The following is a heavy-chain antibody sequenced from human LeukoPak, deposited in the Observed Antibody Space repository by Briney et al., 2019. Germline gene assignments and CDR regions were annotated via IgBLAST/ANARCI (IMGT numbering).Heavy chain of an antibody. Sequence: PGGSRRLSCAASGFTFSSYWMHWVRQAPGKGLVWVSRINSDGYSLSYADSVKGRFTISRDNAKNTLYLQMNSLRAEDTAVYYCARLGYSSSWYYFDYWGQGSLVTVSS. CDR2: INSDGYSL. CDR1: GFTFSSYW. CDR3: ARLGYSSSWYYFDY. D-gene: IGHD6-13*01. J-gene: IGHJ4*02. V-gene: IGHV3-74*01.